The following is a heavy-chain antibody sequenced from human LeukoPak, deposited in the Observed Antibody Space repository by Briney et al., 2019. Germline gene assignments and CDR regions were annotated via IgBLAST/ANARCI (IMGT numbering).Heavy chain of an antibody. V-gene: IGHV3-74*01. CDR3: ANQDYVGN. Sequence: PGGSLRLSCVASGFTFSSYWMHWVRHVPGKGLVWVSRIKSDGSSTSYAGSVKGRFTISRDNAKNALYLQMKSLRAEDTAIYYCANQDYVGNWGPGTLVTVSS. D-gene: IGHD3-10*02. CDR2: IKSDGSST. J-gene: IGHJ4*02. CDR1: GFTFSSYW.